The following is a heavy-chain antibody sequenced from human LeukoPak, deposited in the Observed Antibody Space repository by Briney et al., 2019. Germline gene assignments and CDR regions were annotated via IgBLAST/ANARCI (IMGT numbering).Heavy chain of an antibody. CDR1: GFTFSSYG. CDR3: AKGNNPRRYSGTNSAY. J-gene: IGHJ4*02. CDR2: ISGSGGST. Sequence: GGSLRLSCAASGFTFSSYGMSWVRQAPGKGLEWVSAISGSGGSTYYADSVKGRFTISRDNSKNTLYLQMNSLRAEDTAVYYCAKGNNPRRYSGTNSAYGGKEPLVTVSP. V-gene: IGHV3-23*01. D-gene: IGHD1-26*01.